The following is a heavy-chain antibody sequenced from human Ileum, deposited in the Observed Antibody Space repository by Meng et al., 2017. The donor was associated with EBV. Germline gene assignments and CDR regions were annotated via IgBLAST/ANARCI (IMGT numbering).Heavy chain of an antibody. CDR1: GGSFSTHT. J-gene: IGHJ4*02. D-gene: IGHD1-14*01. CDR2: LIAVFDKT. Sequence: VRLVQSGAEVKKPGSSVKVACKTSGGSFSTHTFSWVRQAPGQGLEWTGGLIAVFDKTKAAPRFQDRVTFTADESTSTAYMELSSLTFDDTAVYFCARGRRNEPLFDYWGQGTLVTASS. CDR3: ARGRRNEPLFDY. V-gene: IGHV1-69*13.